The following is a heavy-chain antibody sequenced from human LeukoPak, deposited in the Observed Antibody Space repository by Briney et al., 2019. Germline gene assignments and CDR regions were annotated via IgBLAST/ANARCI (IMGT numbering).Heavy chain of an antibody. J-gene: IGHJ4*02. CDR2: INPSGTST. CDR3: GRGSVDTAIYY. V-gene: IGHV1-46*01. D-gene: IGHD5-18*01. CDR1: GYTFTGYY. Sequence: ASVKVSCKASGYTFTGYYMHWVRQAPGQGLEWVGIINPSGTSTSYAQKFQGRVTVTREMSTSTVYMELSSLRSDDTAVYYCGRGSVDTAIYYWGQGTLVTVSS.